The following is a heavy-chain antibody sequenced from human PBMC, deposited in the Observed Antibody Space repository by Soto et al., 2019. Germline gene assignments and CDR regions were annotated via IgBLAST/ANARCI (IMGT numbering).Heavy chain of an antibody. CDR3: ARHPYLGDHQY. Sequence: QVQLVQSGAEVKKPGASVKVSCKTSGYTFTTYGISWVRQAPGQGLEWVGWISAYSGKTHYAQKFQGKVTMTRDTSTNTAYLELRSLRSDDTAVYYCARHPYLGDHQYWGQGTLVTVSS. V-gene: IGHV1-18*01. CDR2: ISAYSGKT. J-gene: IGHJ4*02. CDR1: GYTFTTYG. D-gene: IGHD3-16*01.